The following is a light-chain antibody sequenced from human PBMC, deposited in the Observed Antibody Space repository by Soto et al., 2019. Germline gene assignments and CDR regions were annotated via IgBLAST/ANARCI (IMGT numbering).Light chain of an antibody. CDR3: QQDNIYSEA. CDR2: KAS. CDR1: QTISSW. J-gene: IGKJ1*01. V-gene: IGKV1-5*03. Sequence: DIQMTQSPSTLSGSVGDRVTITCRASQTISSWLAWYQQKPGKAPKLLIYKASTLKSGVPSRFSGSGSGTEFTLTISSLQPDDFATYYCQQDNIYSEAFGQGTKVDIK.